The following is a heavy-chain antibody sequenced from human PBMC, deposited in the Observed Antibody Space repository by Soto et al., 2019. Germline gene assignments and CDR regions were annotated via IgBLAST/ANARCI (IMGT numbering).Heavy chain of an antibody. J-gene: IGHJ6*02. CDR1: GFTFSSYA. D-gene: IGHD3-16*02. CDR2: ISYDGSNK. CDR3: ARDFVDASSIGYDGLAF. Sequence: GGSLRLSCATSGFTFSSYAMHWVRQAPGKGLEWVAVISYDGSNKYYADSVNGRFTISGDNSKNTRYLQMNSLRAEDTAVYYCARDFVDASSIGYDGLAFWGQRTTVTVSS. V-gene: IGHV3-30-3*01.